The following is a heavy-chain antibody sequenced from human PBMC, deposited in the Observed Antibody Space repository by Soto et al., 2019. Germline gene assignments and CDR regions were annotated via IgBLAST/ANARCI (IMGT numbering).Heavy chain of an antibody. CDR2: IYSGGST. D-gene: IGHD2-2*01. V-gene: IGHV3-53*01. CDR3: VRAGDQLLSYAIHI. J-gene: IGHJ3*02. Sequence: GGSLRLCCAASGFTVSSNYMSWVRQAPGKGLEWVSIIYSGGSTYYADSVKGRFTISRHNSKNTLYLQMNSLRAEDTAVYYCVRAGDQLLSYAIHISGQATMVT. CDR1: GFTVSSNY.